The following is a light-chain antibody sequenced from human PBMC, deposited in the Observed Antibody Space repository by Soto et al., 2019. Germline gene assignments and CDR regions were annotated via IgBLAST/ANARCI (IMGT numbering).Light chain of an antibody. CDR2: DND. CDR3: GTWDSSLSVGV. CDR1: TSNIVNNY. J-gene: IGLJ3*02. Sequence: QSVLTQPPSVSAAPGQKVTISCSGSTSNIVNNYVSWYQHLPGTAPQLLIYDNDKRPSGIPDRFSGSKSGTSATLGIAGLQTGDEADYYCGTWDSSLSVGVFGGGTKLTVL. V-gene: IGLV1-51*01.